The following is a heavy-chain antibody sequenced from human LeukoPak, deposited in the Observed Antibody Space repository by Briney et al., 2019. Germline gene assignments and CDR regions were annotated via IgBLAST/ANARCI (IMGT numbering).Heavy chain of an antibody. CDR3: ARHLIRYFVRVFDY. V-gene: IGHV3-30*04. Sequence: PGGSLRLSCAASGFTFSSYAMHWVRQAPGKGLEWVAIISYDGSNEYYADSVKGRFTISRDNSKNTLYLQMNSLRAADTAVYYCARHLIRYFVRVFDYWGQGTLVTVSS. CDR1: GFTFSSYA. D-gene: IGHD3-9*01. CDR2: ISYDGSNE. J-gene: IGHJ4*02.